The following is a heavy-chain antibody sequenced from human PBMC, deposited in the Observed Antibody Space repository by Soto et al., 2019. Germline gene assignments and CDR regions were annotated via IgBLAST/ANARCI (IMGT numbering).Heavy chain of an antibody. D-gene: IGHD3-3*01. CDR2: IKQDGSEK. J-gene: IGHJ4*02. CDR3: ARDYYAFWSGKTYYFDY. V-gene: IGHV3-7*03. CDR1: GFTFSSYW. Sequence: EVQLVESGGGLVQPGGSLRLSCAASGFTFSSYWMSWVRQAPGKGLEWVANIKQDGSEKYYVDSVKGRFTISRDNAKNSLYLQMNSLRAEDTAVYYCARDYYAFWSGKTYYFDYWGQGTLVTVSS.